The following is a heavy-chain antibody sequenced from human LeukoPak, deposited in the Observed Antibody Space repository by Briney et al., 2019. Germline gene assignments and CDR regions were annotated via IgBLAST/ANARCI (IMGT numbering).Heavy chain of an antibody. Sequence: GGSLRLSCAASGITVSTNYMNWVRQAPGKGLEWVSVIYSTDKTNYADSVQGRFTISRDPSKNTVYLQMNSLRGQDTAVYYCAREIGYYFDNHSSRLRGRFDVWGTGTTVIVSS. D-gene: IGHD3-22*01. V-gene: IGHV3-53*01. J-gene: IGHJ6*04. CDR1: GITVSTNY. CDR3: AREIGYYFDNHSSRLRGRFDV. CDR2: IYSTDKT.